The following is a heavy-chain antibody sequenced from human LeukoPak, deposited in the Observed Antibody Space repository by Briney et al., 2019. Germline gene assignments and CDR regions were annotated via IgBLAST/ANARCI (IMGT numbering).Heavy chain of an antibody. CDR3: AREPGGYYRSPGY. J-gene: IGHJ4*02. CDR2: INPSGGST. Sequence: ASVKVSCKASGYTFTSYYMHWVRQAPGQGLEWMGIINPSGGSTSYAQKLQGRVTMTTDTSTSTAYMELRSLRSDDTAVYYCAREPGGYYRSPGYWGQGTLVTVSS. CDR1: GYTFTSYY. D-gene: IGHD3-22*01. V-gene: IGHV1-46*01.